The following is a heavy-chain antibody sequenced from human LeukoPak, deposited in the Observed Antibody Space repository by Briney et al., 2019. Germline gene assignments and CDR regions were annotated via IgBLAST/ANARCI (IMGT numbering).Heavy chain of an antibody. V-gene: IGHV3-23*01. Sequence: GGSLRLSCAASGFTFNNYVMTWVRQAPGQGLEWVSVISGSGTTTYYADSLKGRFTISRDNSKNTLYLEMKSLRAEDTAVYYCAKHVASTWLFDYWGQGTLVTVSS. J-gene: IGHJ4*02. CDR3: AKHVASTWLFDY. D-gene: IGHD6-13*01. CDR2: ISGSGTTT. CDR1: GFTFNNYV.